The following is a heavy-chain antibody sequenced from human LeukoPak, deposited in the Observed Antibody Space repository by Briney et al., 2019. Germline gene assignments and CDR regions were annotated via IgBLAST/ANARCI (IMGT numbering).Heavy chain of an antibody. CDR3: ARQGDIVVVVAATPDAEYDAFDI. CDR2: IYYSGST. CDR1: GGSISSSSYY. J-gene: IGHJ3*02. Sequence: PSETLSLTCTVSGGSISSSSYYWGWIRQPPGKGLEWIGCIYYSGSTYYNPSLKSRVTISVDTSKNQFSLKLSSVTAADTAVYYCARQGDIVVVVAATPDAEYDAFDIWGQGTMVTVSS. V-gene: IGHV4-39*07. D-gene: IGHD2-15*01.